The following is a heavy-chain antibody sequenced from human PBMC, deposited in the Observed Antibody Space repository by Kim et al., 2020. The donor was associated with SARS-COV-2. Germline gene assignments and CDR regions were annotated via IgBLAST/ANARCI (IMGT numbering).Heavy chain of an antibody. J-gene: IGHJ4*02. V-gene: IGHV3-21*01. CDR1: GFTLNSHS. Sequence: GGSLRLSCAAFGFTLNSHSMNWVRQAPGKGLEWVSSISRSRNYISYADSVKGRFTISRDNAKNSLYLQLNSLRVEDTAVYYCARDQTLSSSHDFWGQGTLVTVSS. CDR3: ARDQTLSSSHDF. CDR2: ISRSRNYI. D-gene: IGHD6-13*01.